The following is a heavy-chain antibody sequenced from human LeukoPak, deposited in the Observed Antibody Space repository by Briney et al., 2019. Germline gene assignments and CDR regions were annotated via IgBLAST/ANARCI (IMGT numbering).Heavy chain of an antibody. CDR2: IYYSGST. Sequence: SETLSLTCTVSGGSISSTNYYWGWIRQPPGKGLEWIGNIYYSGSTYYNPSLKSRVTISVDTSKNRFSLKLSSVTAADTAVYYCARLYHDILTGYYYFDYWGQGTLVTVSS. CDR1: GGSISSTNYY. J-gene: IGHJ4*02. V-gene: IGHV4-39*01. D-gene: IGHD3-9*01. CDR3: ARLYHDILTGYYYFDY.